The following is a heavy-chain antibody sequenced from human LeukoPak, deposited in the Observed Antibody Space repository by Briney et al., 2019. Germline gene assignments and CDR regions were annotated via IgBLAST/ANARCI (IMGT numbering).Heavy chain of an antibody. J-gene: IGHJ4*02. CDR3: AREPSYYYDSSGYVNDY. Sequence: SETLSLTCAVYGGSFSGYYWSWIRQPPGKGLEWIGEINHSGSTNYNPSLKSRVTISEDTSKNQFSLKLSSVTAADTAVYYCAREPSYYYDSSGYVNDYWGQGTLVTVSS. V-gene: IGHV4-34*01. D-gene: IGHD3-22*01. CDR2: INHSGST. CDR1: GGSFSGYY.